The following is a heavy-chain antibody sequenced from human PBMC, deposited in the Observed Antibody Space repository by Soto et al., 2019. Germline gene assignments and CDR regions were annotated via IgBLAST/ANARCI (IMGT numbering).Heavy chain of an antibody. CDR1: GGSISSYY. Sequence: NPSETLSLTCTVSGGSISSYYWSWIRQPPGKGLEWIGYIYYSGSTNYNPSLKSRVTISVDTSKNQFSLKLSSVTAADTAVYYCARVSNRNYGLYYFDYWGLGALVTVSS. J-gene: IGHJ4*02. D-gene: IGHD4-4*01. CDR2: IYYSGST. V-gene: IGHV4-59*01. CDR3: ARVSNRNYGLYYFDY.